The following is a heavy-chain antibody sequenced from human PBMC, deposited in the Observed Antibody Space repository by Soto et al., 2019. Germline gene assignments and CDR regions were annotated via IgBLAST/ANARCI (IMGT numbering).Heavy chain of an antibody. Sequence: EVQLLDSGGGLVQPGGSLRLSCAASGFTFSSYAMSWVRQAPGKGLEWVSDISGSGGSTYYADSVKGRFAISRDNSKNTVYPQMNSLRAEDTAVCYCVRYSWNDKNFDYWGQGTLVTVSS. V-gene: IGHV3-23*01. CDR2: ISGSGGST. CDR3: VRYSWNDKNFDY. D-gene: IGHD1-20*01. CDR1: GFTFSSYA. J-gene: IGHJ4*02.